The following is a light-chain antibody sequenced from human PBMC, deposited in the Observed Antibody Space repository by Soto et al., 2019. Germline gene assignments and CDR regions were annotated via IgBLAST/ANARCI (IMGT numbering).Light chain of an antibody. CDR3: QQYGSSTGT. V-gene: IGKV3-11*01. Sequence: EIVFTQSPATLSLSPGERATLSCRASQSVGSYLAWYEQKPGQAPRLLIYDASNRETGIPARCSGSGAGTECTRTISRLEPEDFAVYDCQQYGSSTGTFGQGTKVDIK. CDR2: DAS. J-gene: IGKJ1*01. CDR1: QSVGSY.